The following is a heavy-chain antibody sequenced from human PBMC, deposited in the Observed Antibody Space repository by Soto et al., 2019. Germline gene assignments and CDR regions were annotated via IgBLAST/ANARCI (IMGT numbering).Heavy chain of an antibody. CDR3: ERDTIVGAYDFWH. V-gene: IGHV3-66*01. CDR1: GFTVSNFY. J-gene: IGHJ4*02. CDR2: ISSGGST. D-gene: IGHD3-3*01. Sequence: EVQLVESGGGLVQPGGSLRLSCAASGFTVSNFYMTWVRQAPGNGLEWVSVISSGGSTYYADSVKGRFTISRDNAKNTLYLEMNSLRAGDTAVYYCERDTIVGAYDFWHGGQGTLVTVSS.